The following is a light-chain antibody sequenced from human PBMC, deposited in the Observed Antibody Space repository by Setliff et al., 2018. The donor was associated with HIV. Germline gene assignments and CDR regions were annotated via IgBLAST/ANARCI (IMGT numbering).Light chain of an antibody. CDR1: SSNIGNNY. CDR2: ENN. V-gene: IGLV1-51*02. CDR3: GTWDSSLSAGV. J-gene: IGLJ1*01. Sequence: PGQKVTISCSGSSSNIGNNYVSWYQQLPGTAPKLLIYENNKRPSGIPDRFSGSKSGTSATLGITGLQTGDEADYYCGTWDSSLSAGVFGTGTKVTVL.